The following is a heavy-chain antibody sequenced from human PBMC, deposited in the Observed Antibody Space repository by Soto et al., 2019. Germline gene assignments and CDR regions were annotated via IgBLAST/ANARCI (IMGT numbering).Heavy chain of an antibody. Sequence: EVQLLESGGGLVQPGGSLRLSCAASGFTFSSYAMSWVRQAPGKGLEWVSAISGSGGSTYYADSVKGQFTISRDNSKNTLYLQMNSLRAEDTAVYYCAKDFVRVIGGHDAFDIWGQGTMVTVSS. V-gene: IGHV3-23*01. CDR2: ISGSGGST. D-gene: IGHD3-16*01. J-gene: IGHJ3*02. CDR3: AKDFVRVIGGHDAFDI. CDR1: GFTFSSYA.